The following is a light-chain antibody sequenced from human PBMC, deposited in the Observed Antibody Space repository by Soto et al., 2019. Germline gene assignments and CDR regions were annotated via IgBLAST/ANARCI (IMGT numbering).Light chain of an antibody. Sequence: IVLTQSPVTLALSPGESAVLSCRASQTVSSSLAWYQHKPGQAPRLFIYDASKRAPGIPARFTGSGSGTHFTLTISSLEPEDIAVYHCQVSDVWPSFGQGTKVDIK. CDR2: DAS. CDR1: QTVSSS. V-gene: IGKV3-11*01. CDR3: QVSDVWPS. J-gene: IGKJ1*01.